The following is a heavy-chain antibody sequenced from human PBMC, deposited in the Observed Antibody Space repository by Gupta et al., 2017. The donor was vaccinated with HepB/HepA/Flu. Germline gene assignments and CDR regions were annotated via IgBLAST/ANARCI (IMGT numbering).Heavy chain of an antibody. V-gene: IGHV4-59*01. CDR1: GGSISSYY. D-gene: IGHD3-9*01. CDR3: ARTVFSPNYYGMDV. J-gene: IGHJ6*02. Sequence: QVQLQESGPGLVKPSETLSLTCTVSGGSISSYYWSWIRQPPGKGLEWIGYIYYSGSTNYNPSLKSRVTISVDTSKNQCSLKLSSVTAADTAVYYCARTVFSPNYYGMDVWGQGTTVTVSS. CDR2: IYYSGST.